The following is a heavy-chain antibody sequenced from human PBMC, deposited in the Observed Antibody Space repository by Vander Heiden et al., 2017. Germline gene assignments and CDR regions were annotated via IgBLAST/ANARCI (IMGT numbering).Heavy chain of an antibody. J-gene: IGHJ3*02. V-gene: IGHV1-18*01. Sequence: QLVQSGAEVKKPGASVKVSCKASGYTFTDYGISWVRQAPGQGLEWMGWISGYNENTNYAQKFQGRVTMTTDASTSTAYLELRSLRSDDTAVYYCARPYGSGEVCDIWGQGTVVTVSS. D-gene: IGHD3-10*01. CDR3: ARPYGSGEVCDI. CDR2: ISGYNENT. CDR1: GYTFTDYG.